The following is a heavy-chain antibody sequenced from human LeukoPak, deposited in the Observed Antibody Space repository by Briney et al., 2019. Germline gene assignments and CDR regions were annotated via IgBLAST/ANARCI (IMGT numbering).Heavy chain of an antibody. V-gene: IGHV3-23*01. CDR1: GFTFSSYA. CDR2: ISGSGGNT. Sequence: GGSLRPSCAPSGFTFSSYAMSWVRQAPGKGLEWLSAISGSGGNTYYADSVKGRFTISRDNSQNTLSLQMNSLRAEDTAVYFCAKAGYRGSSVNYFDYWGQGTLVTVSS. D-gene: IGHD6-6*01. J-gene: IGHJ4*02. CDR3: AKAGYRGSSVNYFDY.